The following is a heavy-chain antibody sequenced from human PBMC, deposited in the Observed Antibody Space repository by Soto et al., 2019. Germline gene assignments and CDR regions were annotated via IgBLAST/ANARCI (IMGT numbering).Heavy chain of an antibody. CDR1: GGTFSSYT. J-gene: IGHJ4*02. Sequence: QVQLVQSGAEVKKPGSSVKVSCKASGGTFSSYTISWVRQAPGQGLEWMGRIIPILGIANYAQKFQGRVTITADKSTSTASIELSSLRSEGTGVYYCARARTRQPPGYCSSTSCYSYFDYWGQGTLVTVSS. V-gene: IGHV1-69*02. CDR2: IIPILGIA. D-gene: IGHD2-2*01. CDR3: ARARTRQPPGYCSSTSCYSYFDY.